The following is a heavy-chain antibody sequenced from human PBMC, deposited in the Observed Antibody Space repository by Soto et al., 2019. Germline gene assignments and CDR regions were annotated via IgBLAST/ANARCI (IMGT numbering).Heavy chain of an antibody. CDR1: GFTVSSYS. V-gene: IGHV3-48*02. CDR3: ARDIVLMVYAIPSYGMDV. D-gene: IGHD2-8*01. J-gene: IGHJ6*02. CDR2: ISSSSSTI. Sequence: GGSLRLSCAASGFTVSSYSMNWVRQAPGKGLEWVSYISSSSSTIYYADSVKGRFTISRDNAKNSLYLQMNSLRDEDTAVYYCARDIVLMVYAIPSYGMDVWGQGTTVTVSS.